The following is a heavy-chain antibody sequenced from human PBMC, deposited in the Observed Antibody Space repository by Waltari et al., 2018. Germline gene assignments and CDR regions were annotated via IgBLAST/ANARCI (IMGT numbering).Heavy chain of an antibody. CDR3: ARVCDFWSGYYYTSKCYGMDV. J-gene: IGHJ6*02. CDR2: MNPNSGNT. D-gene: IGHD3-3*01. V-gene: IGHV1-8*03. Sequence: QVQLVQSGAEVKTPGASVKVSCKASEYTCTSYDINWVRQATGQGLEWMGWMNPNSGNTGYAQKFQGRVTITRNTSISTAYMELSSLRSEDTAVYYCARVCDFWSGYYYTSKCYGMDVWGQGTTVTVSS. CDR1: EYTCTSYD.